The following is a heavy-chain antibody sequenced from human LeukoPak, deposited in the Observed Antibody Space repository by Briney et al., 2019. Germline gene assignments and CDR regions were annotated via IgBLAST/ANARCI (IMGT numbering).Heavy chain of an antibody. CDR3: ARDRKSGYDRSFDY. Sequence: GASVKVSCKASGYTFTGYYMHWVRQAPGQGLEWMGWINPNSGGTNYAQKFQGRVTMTRDTSISTAYMELSRLRSDDTAVYYCARDRKSGYDRSFDYWGQGTLATVSS. J-gene: IGHJ4*02. D-gene: IGHD5-12*01. V-gene: IGHV1-2*02. CDR2: INPNSGGT. CDR1: GYTFTGYY.